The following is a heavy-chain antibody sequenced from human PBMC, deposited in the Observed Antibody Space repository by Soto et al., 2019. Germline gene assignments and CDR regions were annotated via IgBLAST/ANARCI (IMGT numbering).Heavy chain of an antibody. CDR1: GYTFTSYG. V-gene: IGHV1-18*01. CDR2: ISAYNGNT. D-gene: IGHD3-10*01. CDR3: ARDNEPAKRIPMVRGLYCMDV. Sequence: QVQLVQSGAEVKKPGASVKVSCKASGYTFTSYGISWVRQAPGQGLEWMGWISAYNGNTNYAQKLQGRVTMTTDTSTSTGYMELRSLRSDDTAVYYCARDNEPAKRIPMVRGLYCMDVWGQGTTVTVS. J-gene: IGHJ6*02.